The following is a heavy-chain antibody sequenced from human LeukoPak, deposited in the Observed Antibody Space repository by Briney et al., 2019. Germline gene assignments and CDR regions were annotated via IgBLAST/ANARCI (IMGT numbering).Heavy chain of an antibody. CDR1: GFTVSSNY. D-gene: IGHD4-17*01. CDR2: IKSRTDGGTI. J-gene: IGHJ4*02. V-gene: IGHV3-15*01. Sequence: GGSLRLSCAASGFTVSSNYMSWVRQAPGKGLEWVGRIKSRTDGGTIEYAAPVRGRFSISRDDSKNTLYLQINSLNTEDTAVYYCADLGDYGVGWGQGTLVTVSS. CDR3: ADLGDYGVG.